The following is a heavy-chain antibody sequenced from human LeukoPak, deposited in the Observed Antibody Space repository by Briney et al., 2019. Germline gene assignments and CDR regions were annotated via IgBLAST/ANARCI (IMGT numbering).Heavy chain of an antibody. CDR2: INHSGST. CDR3: ARDSSGLSNWFDP. Sequence: SETLSLTCAVYGGSFSGYYWSWIRQPPGKGLEWIGEINHSGSTNYNPSLKSRVTISVDTSKNQFSLKLSSVTAADTAVYYCARDSSGLSNWFDPWGQGTLVTVSS. D-gene: IGHD3-22*01. CDR1: GGSFSGYY. J-gene: IGHJ5*02. V-gene: IGHV4-34*01.